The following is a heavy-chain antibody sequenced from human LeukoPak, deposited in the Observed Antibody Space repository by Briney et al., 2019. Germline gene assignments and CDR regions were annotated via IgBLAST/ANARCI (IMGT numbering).Heavy chain of an antibody. J-gene: IGHJ5*02. V-gene: IGHV4-61*02. D-gene: IGHD3-3*01. CDR1: GGSISSGSYY. CDR3: ARDPGDTIFGVAYNWFDP. CDR2: IYTSGST. Sequence: SETLSLTCTVSGGSISSGSYYWSWIRQPAGKGLEWIGRIYTSGSTNYNPSLKSRVTISVDTSKSQFSLKLSSVTAADTAVYYCARDPGDTIFGVAYNWFDPWGQGTLVTVSS.